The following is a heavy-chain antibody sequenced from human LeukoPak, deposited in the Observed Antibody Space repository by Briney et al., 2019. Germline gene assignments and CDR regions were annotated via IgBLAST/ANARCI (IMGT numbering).Heavy chain of an antibody. Sequence: GGSLRLSCAASGFSFSVYEMHWVRQAPGRGLEWIADISGSDTSTYYADSVKGRFTISRDNAKNSLYLQMNRLRVEDTAVYYCTILTVASNFDYWGQGTLVTVSS. CDR2: ISGSDTST. V-gene: IGHV3-48*03. CDR1: GFSFSVYE. J-gene: IGHJ4*02. D-gene: IGHD6-19*01. CDR3: TILTVASNFDY.